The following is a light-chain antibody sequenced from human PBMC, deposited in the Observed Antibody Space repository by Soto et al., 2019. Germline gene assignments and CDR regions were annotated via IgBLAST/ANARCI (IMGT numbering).Light chain of an antibody. Sequence: EVVMTQSPATLSVSPGERVTLSCRASQNVDRNLAWYQQKPGQAPRLLISAASTRATGIPARFSGSGSGTEFTLTISTLQSEDFAVYYCQQYHRWPPVTFDQGTRLEIK. J-gene: IGKJ5*01. V-gene: IGKV3-15*01. CDR2: AAS. CDR1: QNVDRN. CDR3: QQYHRWPPVT.